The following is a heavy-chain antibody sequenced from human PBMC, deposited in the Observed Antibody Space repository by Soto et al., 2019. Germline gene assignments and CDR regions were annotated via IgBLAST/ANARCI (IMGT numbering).Heavy chain of an antibody. J-gene: IGHJ4*02. D-gene: IGHD6-19*01. CDR3: ARHGHRVSSGFDY. CDR2: IYYSGGT. CDR1: VGSINRNSYY. V-gene: IGHV4-39*01. Sequence: ETLSLGAVVSVGSINRNSYYWDWIRQPPGKGLEWIGSIYYSGGTYHNPSLKGRLTISVDTSRNQLSLKLTSVTAADTAVYYCARHGHRVSSGFDYWGQGTLVTVSS.